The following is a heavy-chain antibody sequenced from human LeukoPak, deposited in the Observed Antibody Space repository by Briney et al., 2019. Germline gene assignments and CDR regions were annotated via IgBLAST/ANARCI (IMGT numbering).Heavy chain of an antibody. CDR3: ARDTSGAYLL. D-gene: IGHD3-10*01. J-gene: IGHJ4*02. V-gene: IGHV3-33*01. Sequence: GRSLRLSCAASGFTFSSYGMHWVRQAPGKGLEWVAVIWYDGSNKYYADSVKGRFTISRDNSKNTLYLQMNSLRAEDTAVYCCARDTSGAYLLWGQGTLVTVSS. CDR2: IWYDGSNK. CDR1: GFTFSSYG.